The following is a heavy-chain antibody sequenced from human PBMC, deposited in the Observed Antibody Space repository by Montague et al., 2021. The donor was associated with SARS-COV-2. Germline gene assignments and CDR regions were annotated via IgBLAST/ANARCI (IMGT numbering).Heavy chain of an antibody. CDR3: AKDIGVVPWGAAAECFDS. D-gene: IGHD6-13*01. Sequence: SLRLSCAASGFTFSSYAMSWVRQAPGKGLEWVSGISGSGGRTYYADSVKGRFTISRDSSKNTLSLQMNSLRADDTAVYYCAKDIGVVPWGAAAECFDSWGQGTLVTVSS. J-gene: IGHJ4*02. CDR1: GFTFSSYA. V-gene: IGHV3-23*01. CDR2: ISGSGGRT.